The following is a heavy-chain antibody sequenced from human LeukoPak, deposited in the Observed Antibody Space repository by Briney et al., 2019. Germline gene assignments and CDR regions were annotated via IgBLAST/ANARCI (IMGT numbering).Heavy chain of an antibody. CDR1: GFTFSDYY. CDR3: AREGHCSTTSCYTPFDY. J-gene: IGHJ4*02. D-gene: IGHD2-2*02. V-gene: IGHV3-11*01. Sequence: NPGGSLRLSCAASGFTFSDYYMSWIRQAPGKGLEWVSYISSNGSTIYYADSVKGRFTISRDNSKNTLYLQMNSLRAEDTAVYYCAREGHCSTTSCYTPFDYWGQGTLVTVSS. CDR2: ISSNGSTI.